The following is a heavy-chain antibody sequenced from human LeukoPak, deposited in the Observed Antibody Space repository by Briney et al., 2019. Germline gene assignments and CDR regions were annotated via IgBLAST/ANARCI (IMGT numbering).Heavy chain of an antibody. CDR3: ARESDPKRLDY. J-gene: IGHJ4*02. CDR1: GGSFSGYY. Sequence: SETLSLTCAVYGGSFSGYYWSWIRQPPGKGLEWIGEINHSGSTNYNPSLKSRVTISVDMSKNQSSLKLSSVTAADTAVYYCARESDPKRLDYWGQGTLVTVSS. CDR2: INHSGST. V-gene: IGHV4-34*01.